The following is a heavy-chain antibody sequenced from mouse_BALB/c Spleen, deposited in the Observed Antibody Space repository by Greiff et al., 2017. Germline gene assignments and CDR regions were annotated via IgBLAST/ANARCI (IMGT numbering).Heavy chain of an antibody. V-gene: IGHV3-2*02. CDR1: GYSITSDYA. J-gene: IGHJ2*01. Sequence: EVKLVESGPGLVKPSQSLSLTCTVTGYSITSDYAWNWIRQFPGNKLEWMGYISYSGSTSYNPSLKSRISITRDTSKNQFFLQLNSVTTEDTATYYCARGKGTTATVYFDYWGQGTTLTVSS. CDR3: ARGKGTTATVYFDY. CDR2: ISYSGST. D-gene: IGHD1-2*01.